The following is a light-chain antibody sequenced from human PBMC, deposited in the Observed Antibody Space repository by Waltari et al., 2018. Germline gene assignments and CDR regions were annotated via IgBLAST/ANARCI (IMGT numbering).Light chain of an antibody. J-gene: IGKJ4*01. V-gene: IGKV3D-11*02. CDR1: QSVSSY. Sequence: LTQLSPTQSSSSGEIATLTCRASQSVSSYLAWYQQKPGQAPRLLSYDASNGATGIPARFSGSGPGTDFTLTISSLEPEDVAVYYCQQRSNWHPGTFGGGTKVEIK. CDR2: DAS. CDR3: QQRSNWHPGT.